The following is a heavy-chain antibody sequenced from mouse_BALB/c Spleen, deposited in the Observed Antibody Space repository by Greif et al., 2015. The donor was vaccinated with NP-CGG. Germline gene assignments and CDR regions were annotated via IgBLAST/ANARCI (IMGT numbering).Heavy chain of an antibody. CDR1: GYTFTSYY. J-gene: IGHJ4*01. V-gene: IGHV1S81*02. CDR2: INPSNGGT. Sequence: QVQLKQSGAELVKPGASVKLSCKASGYTFTSYYMYWVKQRPGQGLEWIGEINPSNGGTNFNEKFKSKATLTVDKSSSTANMQLSSKTSEDSAVYYCTRESLLRAMDYWGQGTSVTVSS. D-gene: IGHD1-1*01. CDR3: TRESLLRAMDY.